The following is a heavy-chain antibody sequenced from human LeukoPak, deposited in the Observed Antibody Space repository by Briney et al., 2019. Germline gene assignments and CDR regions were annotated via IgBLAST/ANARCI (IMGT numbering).Heavy chain of an antibody. CDR3: ARLGGNLSR. Sequence: GGSPRLSCVASGFNFSTSDMNWVRQAPGKGLDWVAYITTRGTTTYYADSVKGRFTLPRGNAKNSLYLQMNTLRAEDTAVYYCARLGGNLSRWGQGTLVTVSS. J-gene: IGHJ4*02. CDR1: GFNFSTSD. D-gene: IGHD1-26*01. V-gene: IGHV3-48*03. CDR2: ITTRGTTT.